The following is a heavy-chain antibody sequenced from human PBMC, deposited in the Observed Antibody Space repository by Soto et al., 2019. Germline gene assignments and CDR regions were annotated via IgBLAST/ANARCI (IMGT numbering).Heavy chain of an antibody. V-gene: IGHV4-59*01. CDR3: ARGARSGGDYYMDV. J-gene: IGHJ6*03. Sequence: SETLSLTCTVSGGSISRYYWSWIRQPPGKGLEWIGYIYYSGSTNYNPSLKSRVTISVDTSKNQFSLKLSSVTAADTAVYYCARGARSGGDYYMDVRGKGTTVTVSS. CDR1: GGSISRYY. CDR2: IYYSGST. D-gene: IGHD1-26*01.